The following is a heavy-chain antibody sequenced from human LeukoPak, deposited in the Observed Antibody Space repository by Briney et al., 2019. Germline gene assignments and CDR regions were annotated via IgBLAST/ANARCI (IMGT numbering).Heavy chain of an antibody. V-gene: IGHV3-30-3*01. CDR3: ARDPGSDYGGLGFDP. D-gene: IGHD4-23*01. CDR2: ISYDGSNK. J-gene: IGHJ5*02. Sequence: GGSLRLSCTASGFTFGDYAMSWVRQAPGKGLEWVAVISYDGSNKYYADSVKGRFTISRDNSKNTLYLQMNSLRAEDTAVYYCARDPGSDYGGLGFDPWGQGTLVTVSS. CDR1: GFTFGDYA.